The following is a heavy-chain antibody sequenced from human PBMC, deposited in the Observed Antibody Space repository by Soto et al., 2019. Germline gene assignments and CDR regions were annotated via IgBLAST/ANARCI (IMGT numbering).Heavy chain of an antibody. CDR2: TYYSGST. V-gene: IGHV4-61*01. Sequence: KPSETLSLTCTVSGGSVSSGSYYWSWIRQPPGKGLEWIGYTYYSGSTNYNPSLKSRVTISVDTSKNQSSLKLSSVTAADTAVYYCAREGANQHGMDVWGQGTTVTVSS. J-gene: IGHJ6*02. CDR1: GGSVSSGSYY. CDR3: AREGANQHGMDV.